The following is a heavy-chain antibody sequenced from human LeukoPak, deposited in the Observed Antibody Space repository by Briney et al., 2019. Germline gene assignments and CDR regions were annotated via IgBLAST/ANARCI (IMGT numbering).Heavy chain of an antibody. Sequence: QPGGSLRLSCAASGFTFSSYLMHWVRQAPGKGLVWVSRINSDGSSTSYADSVKGRFTISRDNAKNTLYLQMNSLRAEDTAVYYCARDRGYGYLFDYWGQGTLVTVSS. CDR1: GFTFSSYL. D-gene: IGHD5-18*01. CDR3: ARDRGYGYLFDY. CDR2: INSDGSST. V-gene: IGHV3-74*01. J-gene: IGHJ4*02.